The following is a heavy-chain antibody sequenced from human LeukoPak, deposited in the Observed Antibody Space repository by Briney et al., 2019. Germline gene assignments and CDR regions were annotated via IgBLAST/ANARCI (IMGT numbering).Heavy chain of an antibody. J-gene: IGHJ6*02. CDR2: ISSSSSTI. CDR3: ARDRQTGYSSLDV. V-gene: IGHV3-48*04. D-gene: IGHD3-9*01. Sequence: GGSLRLSCAASGFTFSSYSMNWVRQAPGKGLEWVSYISSSSSTIYYADSVKGRFTISRDNAKNSLYLQMNSLRAEDTAVYYCARDRQTGYSSLDVWGQGTTVTVSS. CDR1: GFTFSSYS.